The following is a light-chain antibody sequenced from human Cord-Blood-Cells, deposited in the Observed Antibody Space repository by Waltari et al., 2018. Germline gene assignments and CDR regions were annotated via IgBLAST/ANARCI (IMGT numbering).Light chain of an antibody. V-gene: IGLV2-14*01. Sequence: QSALTQPASVSGSPGQSITISCTGTSSDVGGYNYVSGYQQHPGKAPKLMIYDVSNRPSGVSNRFSGSKSGNTASLTISGLQAEDEADYYCSPYTSSSTWVFGGGTKLTVL. CDR2: DVS. J-gene: IGLJ3*02. CDR3: SPYTSSSTWV. CDR1: SSDVGGYNY.